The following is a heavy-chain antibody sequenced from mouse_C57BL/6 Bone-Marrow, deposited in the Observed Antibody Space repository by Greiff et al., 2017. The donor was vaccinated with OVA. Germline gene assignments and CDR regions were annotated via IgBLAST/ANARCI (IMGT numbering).Heavy chain of an antibody. Sequence: EVQLQQSGAELVRPGASVKLSCTASGFNIKDDYMHWVKQRPEQGLEWIGWIDPENGDTEYASKFQGKATITADTSSNTAYLQLSSLTSEDTAVYYCTGDYDRDYAMDYWGQGTSVTVSS. J-gene: IGHJ4*01. CDR1: GFNIKDDY. D-gene: IGHD2-4*01. CDR3: TGDYDRDYAMDY. V-gene: IGHV14-4*01. CDR2: IDPENGDT.